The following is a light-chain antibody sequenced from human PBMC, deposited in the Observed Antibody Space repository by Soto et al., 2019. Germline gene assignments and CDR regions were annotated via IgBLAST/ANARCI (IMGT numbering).Light chain of an antibody. CDR3: QQRSNRIT. CDR1: QSVSSNY. V-gene: IGKV3D-20*02. J-gene: IGKJ5*01. Sequence: EIVLTQSPVTLSLSAGERATLSCRASQSVSSNYFAWFQQRPGQAPRLLVYDASTRATGIPARFSGSGSGTDLTLTVSSLEPEDFALYYCQQRSNRITFGQGTRLEIK. CDR2: DAS.